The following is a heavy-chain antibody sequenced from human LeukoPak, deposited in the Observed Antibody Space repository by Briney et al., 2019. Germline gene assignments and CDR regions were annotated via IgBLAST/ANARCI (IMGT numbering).Heavy chain of an antibody. CDR3: AGTLYYDILTGYLPV. J-gene: IGHJ4*02. Sequence: ASVKVSCKASGYTFTSYGISWVRQAPGQGLEWMGWISAYNGNTNYAQKLQGRVTMTTDTSTSTAYMELRSLRSEDTAVYYCAGTLYYDILTGYLPVWGQGTLVTVSS. V-gene: IGHV1-18*01. D-gene: IGHD3-9*01. CDR1: GYTFTSYG. CDR2: ISAYNGNT.